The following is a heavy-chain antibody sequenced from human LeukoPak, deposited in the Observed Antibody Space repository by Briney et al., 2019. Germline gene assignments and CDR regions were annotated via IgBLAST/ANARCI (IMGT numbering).Heavy chain of an antibody. CDR2: IYSSGAT. Sequence: SLTLSLTCTVSGGSINSYYWSWIRQPAGKGLEWIGRIYSSGATNYNPSLKSRVTMSVDTSKNQFSLKLNSVTAADTAVYFCARVSSGWSYYFDYWGQGTLVTVSS. CDR1: GGSINSYY. J-gene: IGHJ4*02. D-gene: IGHD6-19*01. V-gene: IGHV4-4*07. CDR3: ARVSSGWSYYFDY.